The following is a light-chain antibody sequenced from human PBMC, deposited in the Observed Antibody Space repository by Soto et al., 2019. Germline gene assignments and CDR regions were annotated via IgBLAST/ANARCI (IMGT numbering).Light chain of an antibody. V-gene: IGLV2-14*01. CDR3: SSYTSSSTLHYV. CDR1: SSDVGGYNY. J-gene: IGLJ1*01. CDR2: DVS. Sequence: SVLTQPASVSGSPRQSITISCTGTSSDVGGYNYVSWYQQHPGKAPKLMIYDVSNRPSGVSNRFSGSKSGNTASLTISGLQAEDEADYYCSSYTSSSTLHYVFGTGTKVTVL.